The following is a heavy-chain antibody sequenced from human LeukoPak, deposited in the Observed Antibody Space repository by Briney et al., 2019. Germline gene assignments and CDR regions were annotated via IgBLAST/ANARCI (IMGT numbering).Heavy chain of an antibody. J-gene: IGHJ4*02. Sequence: GGSLRLSCAASGFTFSSYWMSWVRQAPGKGLEWVANMKYDGSEKDYVDSVKGRFTISRDNAKNSLYLQMNSLRAEDTTVYYCARDIAAAGLFFDYWGQGTLVTVSS. CDR2: MKYDGSEK. V-gene: IGHV3-7*01. CDR3: ARDIAAAGLFFDY. D-gene: IGHD6-13*01. CDR1: GFTFSSYW.